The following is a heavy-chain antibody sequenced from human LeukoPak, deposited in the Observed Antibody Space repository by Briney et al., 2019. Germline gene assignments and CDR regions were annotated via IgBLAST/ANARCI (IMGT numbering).Heavy chain of an antibody. Sequence: EASVKVSCKASGYTFTGFYLDWVRQAPGQGLEWMGWINPNSGGTDFAQRFQGRVTMTRDTSISTAYMELSRLRSDDTAVYYCATYDILTGYRYWGQGTLVTVSS. D-gene: IGHD3-9*01. CDR1: GYTFTGFY. CDR3: ATYDILTGYRY. CDR2: INPNSGGT. J-gene: IGHJ4*02. V-gene: IGHV1-2*02.